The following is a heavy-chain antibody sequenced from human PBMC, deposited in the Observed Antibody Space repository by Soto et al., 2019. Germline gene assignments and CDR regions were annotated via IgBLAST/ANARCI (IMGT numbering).Heavy chain of an antibody. D-gene: IGHD3-10*01. V-gene: IGHV3-33*06. CDR2: IWYDGSNK. CDR3: AKETYGFDY. J-gene: IGHJ4*02. Sequence: GGSLRLSCAASGFSFRSFAMHWVRQAPGKGLEWVAIIWYDGSNKHYADSVKGRFTTSRDNSKNTLYLQMNSLRVEDTAVYYCAKETYGFDYWGQGTLVTVSS. CDR1: GFSFRSFA.